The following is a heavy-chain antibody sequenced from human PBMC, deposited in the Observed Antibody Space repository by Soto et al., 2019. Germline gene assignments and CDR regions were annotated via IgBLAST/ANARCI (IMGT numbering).Heavy chain of an antibody. D-gene: IGHD3-22*01. CDR2: INSDGSNT. Sequence: EVQLVESGGGLVQPGGSLRLSCAASGFTFSTYWMQWVRQAPGKGLLWISRINSDGSNTNYADSVKGRFAISRDNAKNTLYLQMNSLRAEDTAVYYCARTGAFNYDTSPYERWGQGTLVTVSS. CDR3: ARTGAFNYDTSPYER. CDR1: GFTFSTYW. J-gene: IGHJ4*02. V-gene: IGHV3-74*01.